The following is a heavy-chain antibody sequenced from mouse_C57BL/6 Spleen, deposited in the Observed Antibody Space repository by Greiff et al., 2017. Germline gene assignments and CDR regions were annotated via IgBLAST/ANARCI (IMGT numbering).Heavy chain of an antibody. J-gene: IGHJ1*03. Sequence: VQLQQSGAELVKPGASVKLSCKASGYTFTEYTIHWVKQRSGQGLEWIGWFYPGSGSIKYNEKFKDKATLTADKSSSTVYMELSRLTSEDSAVYFCARHEGGYGSSYEGWYFDVWGTGTTVTVSS. CDR3: ARHEGGYGSSYEGWYFDV. CDR1: GYTFTEYT. D-gene: IGHD1-1*01. CDR2: FYPGSGSI. V-gene: IGHV1-62-2*01.